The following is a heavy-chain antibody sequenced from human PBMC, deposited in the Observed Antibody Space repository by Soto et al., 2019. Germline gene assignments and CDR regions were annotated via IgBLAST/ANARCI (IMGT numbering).Heavy chain of an antibody. J-gene: IGHJ3*02. CDR2: IYYSGST. D-gene: IGHD1-1*01. CDR3: ARDKGNNDAFDI. CDR1: GGSISSYY. Sequence: SETLSLTCTVSGGSISSYYWSWIRQPPGKGLEWIGYIYYSGSTNYNPSLKSRVTISVDTSKNQLSLKLSSVTAADTAVYYCARDKGNNDAFDIWGQGTMVTVSS. V-gene: IGHV4-59*01.